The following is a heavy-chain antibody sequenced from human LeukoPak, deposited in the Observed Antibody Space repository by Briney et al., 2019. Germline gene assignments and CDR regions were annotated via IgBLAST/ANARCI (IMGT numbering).Heavy chain of an antibody. Sequence: SETLSLTCAVYGGSFSGYYWSWIRQPPGKGLEWIGEINHSGSTNYNLSLKSRVTISVDTSKNQFSLKLSSVTAADTAVYYCARRYCSGGSCYSSWFDPWGQGTLVTVSS. J-gene: IGHJ5*02. CDR3: ARRYCSGGSCYSSWFDP. D-gene: IGHD2-15*01. CDR1: GGSFSGYY. V-gene: IGHV4-34*01. CDR2: INHSGST.